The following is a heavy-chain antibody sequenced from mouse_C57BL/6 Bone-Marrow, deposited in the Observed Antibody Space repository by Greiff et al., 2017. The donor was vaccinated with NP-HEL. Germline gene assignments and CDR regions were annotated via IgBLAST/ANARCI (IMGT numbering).Heavy chain of an antibody. CDR3: ARQGGYYGVDY. CDR2: ISSGGSYT. Sequence: EVMLVESGGDLVKPGGSLKLSCAASGFTFSSYGMSWVRQTPDKRLEWVATISSGGSYTYYPDSVKGRFTISRDNAKNTLYLQMSSLKSEDTAMYYCARQGGYYGVDYWGQGTTLTVSS. CDR1: GFTFSSYG. J-gene: IGHJ2*01. V-gene: IGHV5-6*01. D-gene: IGHD1-1*01.